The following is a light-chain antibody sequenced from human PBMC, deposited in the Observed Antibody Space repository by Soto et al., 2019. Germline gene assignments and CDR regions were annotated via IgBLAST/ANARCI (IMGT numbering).Light chain of an antibody. Sequence: QSALTQPASVSGSPGQSITISCTGTSSDVGYYNYVSWYQQHPGKAPKLMIYDSSNRPSGVSNRFSGSKSGNTASLTISGLQAEDEADYYCSSYTSSSPYVFGTGTKLTVL. CDR1: SSDVGYYNY. CDR2: DSS. J-gene: IGLJ1*01. CDR3: SSYTSSSPYV. V-gene: IGLV2-14*01.